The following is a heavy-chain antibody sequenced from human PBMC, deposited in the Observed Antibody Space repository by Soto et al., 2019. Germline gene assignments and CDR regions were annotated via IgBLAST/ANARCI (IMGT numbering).Heavy chain of an antibody. CDR1: GYTFTSYG. V-gene: IGHV1-18*04. CDR3: ARDDAPYYYGSGSRLAHYYYYGMDV. J-gene: IGHJ6*02. Sequence: ASVKVSCKASGYTFTSYGISWVLHSPGQGLEWIGWISAYNGNTNYAQKLQGRVTMTTDTSTSTAYMELRSLRSDDTAVYYCARDDAPYYYGSGSRLAHYYYYGMDVWGQGTTVTVSS. CDR2: ISAYNGNT. D-gene: IGHD3-10*01.